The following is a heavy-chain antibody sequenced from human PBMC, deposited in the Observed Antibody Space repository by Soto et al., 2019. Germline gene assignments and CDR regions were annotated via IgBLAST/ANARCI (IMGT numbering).Heavy chain of an antibody. CDR3: ARDHDSSGWDEVEYYNYHYGMDV. V-gene: IGHV3-30-3*01. D-gene: IGHD6-19*01. CDR1: GFTFSSYA. CDR2: ISYDGSNK. Sequence: PGGSLRLSCAASGFTFSSYAMHWVRQAPGKGLEWVAVISYDGSNKYYADSVKGRFTISRDNSKNTLYLQMNSLRAEDTAVYYCARDHDSSGWDEVEYYNYHYGMDVWGQETTFTVSS. J-gene: IGHJ6*02.